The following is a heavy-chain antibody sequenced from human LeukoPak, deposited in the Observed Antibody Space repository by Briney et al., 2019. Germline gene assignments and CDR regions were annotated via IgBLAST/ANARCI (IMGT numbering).Heavy chain of an antibody. Sequence: GGSLRLSCVTSGFTFSRYWLEWVRQAPGKGLEWVANINQDGSLKNYVDSVKGRFTISRDNAKNSLYLQMSSLRAEDTAVYYCTKYPDNSGYSDYWGQGTLVTVSS. J-gene: IGHJ4*02. D-gene: IGHD3-22*01. CDR3: TKYPDNSGYSDY. CDR2: INQDGSLK. CDR1: GFTFSRYW. V-gene: IGHV3-7*01.